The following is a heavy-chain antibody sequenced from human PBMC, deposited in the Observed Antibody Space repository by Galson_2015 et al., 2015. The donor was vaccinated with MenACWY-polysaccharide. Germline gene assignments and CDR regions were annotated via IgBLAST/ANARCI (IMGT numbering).Heavy chain of an antibody. CDR1: DGSFSAFF. Sequence: SETLSLTCDVFDGSFSAFFWSWIRQTPGEGLEWIGEMWHSGGTNYNPSLQSRVSISVDTSKNQLSLKLYSVTAADTAVYYCVREVAAARGAFDFWGQGTVVTVSS. CDR2: MWHSGGT. V-gene: IGHV4-34*01. CDR3: VREVAAARGAFDF. D-gene: IGHD6-25*01. J-gene: IGHJ3*01.